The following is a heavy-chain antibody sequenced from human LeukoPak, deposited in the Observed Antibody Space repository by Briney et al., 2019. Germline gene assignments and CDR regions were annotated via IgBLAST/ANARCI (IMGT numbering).Heavy chain of an antibody. D-gene: IGHD6-13*01. CDR1: GFNVSNNY. CDR2: IYRGGST. Sequence: SGGSLRLSCAASGFNVSNNYMSWVRQAPGKGLEWVSVIYRGGSTYYADSVKGRFTMSRDNFKNTVYLQMDSLRAEDTAVYYCARDRGAAAGNWGQGTLVTVSS. J-gene: IGHJ4*02. V-gene: IGHV3-53*01. CDR3: ARDRGAAAGN.